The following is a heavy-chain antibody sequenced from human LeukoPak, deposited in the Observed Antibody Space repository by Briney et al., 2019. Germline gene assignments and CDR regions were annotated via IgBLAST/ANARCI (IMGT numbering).Heavy chain of an antibody. Sequence: GGSLRLSCAASGFTFSSYSMNWVRQAPGKGLEWVSSISSSSSYIYYADSVKGRFTISRDNAKNSLYLQMNSLRAEDTAVYYCARDPGITMVRGVDYWGQGTLVTVSP. CDR1: GFTFSSYS. V-gene: IGHV3-21*01. D-gene: IGHD3-10*01. CDR3: ARDPGITMVRGVDY. J-gene: IGHJ4*02. CDR2: ISSSSSYI.